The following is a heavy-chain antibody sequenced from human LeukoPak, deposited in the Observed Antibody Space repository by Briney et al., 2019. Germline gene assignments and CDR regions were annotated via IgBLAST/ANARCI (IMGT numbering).Heavy chain of an antibody. Sequence: ASVKVSCKASGYTFTSYAMHWVRQAPGQRLEWMGWINAGNGNTKYSQEFQGRVTMTTDTSTSTAYMELRSLRSDDTAVYYCARDRYSLYSGSYYLDLPFDYWGQGTLVTVSS. CDR3: ARDRYSLYSGSYYLDLPFDY. J-gene: IGHJ4*02. CDR2: INAGNGNT. V-gene: IGHV1-3*01. D-gene: IGHD1-26*01. CDR1: GYTFTSYA.